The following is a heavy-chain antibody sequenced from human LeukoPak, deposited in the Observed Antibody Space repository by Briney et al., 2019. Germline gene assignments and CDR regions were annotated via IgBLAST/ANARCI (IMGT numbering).Heavy chain of an antibody. CDR1: GYTFTSYY. D-gene: IGHD1-26*01. V-gene: IGHV1-46*01. CDR3: AKSSGSYYDPEYFQH. Sequence: ASVKVSCKASGYTFTSYYMHWVRQAPGQGLEWMGIINPSGGSTSYAQKFQGRVTMTTDRSTSTAYMELRSLRSDDTALYYCAKSSGSYYDPEYFQHWGQGTLVTVSS. CDR2: INPSGGST. J-gene: IGHJ1*01.